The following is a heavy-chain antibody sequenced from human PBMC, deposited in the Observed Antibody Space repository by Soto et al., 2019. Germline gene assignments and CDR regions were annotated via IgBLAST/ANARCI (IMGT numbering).Heavy chain of an antibody. CDR2: IKSKTDGGTT. CDR1: GFTFSNAW. D-gene: IGHD5-18*01. CDR3: TTHVVDTAMLQYSWIGLRDY. J-gene: IGHJ4*02. Sequence: EVQLVESGGGLVKPGGSLRLSCAASGFTFSNAWMNWVRQAPGKGLEWVGRIKSKTDGGTTDYAAAVKGRFTISRDDSKNTLYLQMNSLKTEDTAVYYCTTHVVDTAMLQYSWIGLRDYWGQGTLVTVSS. V-gene: IGHV3-15*07.